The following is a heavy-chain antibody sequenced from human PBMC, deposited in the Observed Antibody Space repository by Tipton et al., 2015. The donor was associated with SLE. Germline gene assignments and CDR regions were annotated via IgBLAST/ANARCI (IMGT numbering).Heavy chain of an antibody. CDR1: GGSISSSSYY. D-gene: IGHD5-12*01. CDR2: IYYSGTT. V-gene: IGHV4-39*07. Sequence: LRLSCTVSGGSISSSSYYWGWIRQPTGKGLDWIGNIYYSGTTYYNPSLKSRVTISVDTSKIQFSLKLSTVTAADTAVYYCAIGGDSGFDLWGQGTTVIVSS. J-gene: IGHJ6*02. CDR3: AIGGDSGFDL.